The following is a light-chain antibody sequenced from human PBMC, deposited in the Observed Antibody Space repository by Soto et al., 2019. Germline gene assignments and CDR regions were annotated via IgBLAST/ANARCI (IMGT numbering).Light chain of an antibody. J-gene: IGLJ2*01. CDR2: DVS. CDR3: CPCAGSYTGV. V-gene: IGLV2-11*01. Sequence: QSALTQPRSVSGSPGQSVTISCTGTSSDVDGYNYVSWYQQHPGKAPKLMIYDVSKRPSGVPDRFSGSKSGNTASLTISGLQAEDESDYYCCPCAGSYTGVFGGGTKLTVL. CDR1: SSDVDGYNY.